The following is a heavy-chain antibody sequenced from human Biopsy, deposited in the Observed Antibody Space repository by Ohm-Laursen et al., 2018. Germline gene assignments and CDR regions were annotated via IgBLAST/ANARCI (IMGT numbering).Heavy chain of an antibody. Sequence: SLRLSCTASGFTFSSYAMSWVRQAPGKGLEWVSAIRSTGGSTYYANSVKGRFTISRDNSKNILFLQVNNLRAEDTAIYYCTKADDFWRPEGYYYYFSGMDVWGQGTTVTVSS. CDR3: TKADDFWRPEGYYYYFSGMDV. CDR1: GFTFSSYA. V-gene: IGHV3-23*01. CDR2: IRSTGGST. D-gene: IGHD3-3*01. J-gene: IGHJ6*02.